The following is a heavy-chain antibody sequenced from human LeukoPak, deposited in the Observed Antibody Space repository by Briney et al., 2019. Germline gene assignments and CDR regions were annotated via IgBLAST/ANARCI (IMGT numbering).Heavy chain of an antibody. Sequence: GGSLRLSSAASGFTSDDYAMHWVRQAPGKRLGWVSVISWTSGSIGYADSVKGRFTISRDNAKNSLYLQMNSLRAEDTALYYCAKDSSGYYKAFDIWGQGTMVTVSS. CDR2: ISWTSGSI. CDR1: GFTSDDYA. D-gene: IGHD3-22*01. CDR3: AKDSSGYYKAFDI. J-gene: IGHJ3*02. V-gene: IGHV3-9*02.